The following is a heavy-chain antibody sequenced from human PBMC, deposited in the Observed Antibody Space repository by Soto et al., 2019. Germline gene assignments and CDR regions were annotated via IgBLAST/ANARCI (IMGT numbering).Heavy chain of an antibody. CDR3: ARVAVPGYYYDSSGYYTFDP. CDR1: GGTFSSYA. V-gene: IGHV1-69*06. Sequence: QVQLVQSGAEVKKPGSSVKVSCKASGGTFSSYAISWVRQAPGQGLEWMGGIIPIFGTANYAQKFQGRVTITADKSTSTAYMELSSLRSEDRAVYYCARVAVPGYYYDSSGYYTFDPWGQGTLVTVSS. CDR2: IIPIFGTA. D-gene: IGHD3-22*01. J-gene: IGHJ5*02.